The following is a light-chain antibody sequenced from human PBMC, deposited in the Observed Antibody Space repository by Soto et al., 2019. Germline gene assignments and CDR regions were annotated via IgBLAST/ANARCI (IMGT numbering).Light chain of an antibody. CDR3: HQTYSTPQM. Sequence: DIQMTQSPSSLSASVGDRVTITCRAGQTVTDYLNWYQHKPGKAPKLLIYSASTLQTGVPSRFSGSGSGTDFTLTITSLQPEDFGTYYCHQTYSTPQMFGQGTKVDI. J-gene: IGKJ1*01. CDR2: SAS. CDR1: QTVTDY. V-gene: IGKV1-39*01.